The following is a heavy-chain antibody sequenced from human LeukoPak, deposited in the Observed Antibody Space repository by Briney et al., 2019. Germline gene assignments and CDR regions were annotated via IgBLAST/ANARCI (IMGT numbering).Heavy chain of an antibody. V-gene: IGHV3-23*01. Sequence: GGSLRLSCAASGFTFSSYAMSWVRQAPGKGLEWVSAISGSGGSTYYADSVKGRFTISRDNSKNTLNLQMNSLRAEDTAVYYCAKDREYSSGCNWFDPWGQGTLVTVSS. J-gene: IGHJ5*02. CDR2: ISGSGGST. D-gene: IGHD6-19*01. CDR3: AKDREYSSGCNWFDP. CDR1: GFTFSSYA.